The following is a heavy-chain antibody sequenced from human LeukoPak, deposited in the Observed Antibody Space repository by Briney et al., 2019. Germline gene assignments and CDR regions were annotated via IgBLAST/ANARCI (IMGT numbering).Heavy chain of an antibody. V-gene: IGHV4-4*07. CDR3: AREITVTRPFGY. Sequence: PSETLSLTCTVSNGSISIYYWSWVRQPAGKGLEWIGRMAASGSTNYNPSLESRVTMSVDTSKNQFSLKLSSVTAADTAVYYCAREITVTRPFGYWGQGTLVTVSS. D-gene: IGHD4-17*01. CDR1: NGSISIYY. CDR2: MAASGST. J-gene: IGHJ4*02.